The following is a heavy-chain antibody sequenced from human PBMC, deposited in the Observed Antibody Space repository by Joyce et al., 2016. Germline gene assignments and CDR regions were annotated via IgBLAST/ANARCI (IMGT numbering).Heavy chain of an antibody. Sequence: EAQLLESGGGLVQPGGSLRLSCVGSGFNLLSYAMSWVRQAPGKGLEWVLSICSSGGCTYYADSLEGRFTVSRENAKNTLYLEMNSLGAEDTAVYYCARRLYDTATALGYFYYYGMDVWGQGTTVTVSS. D-gene: IGHD5-18*01. J-gene: IGHJ6*02. V-gene: IGHV3-23*01. CDR2: ICSSGGCT. CDR3: ARRLYDTATALGYFYYYGMDV. CDR1: GFNLLSYA.